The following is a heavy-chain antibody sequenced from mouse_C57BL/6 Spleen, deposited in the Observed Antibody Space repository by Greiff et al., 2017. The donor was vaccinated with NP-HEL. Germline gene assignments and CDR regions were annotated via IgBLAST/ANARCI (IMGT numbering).Heavy chain of an antibody. J-gene: IGHJ3*01. D-gene: IGHD2-4*01. Sequence: EESGPGLVKPSQSLSLTCSVTGYSITSGYYWNWIRQFPGNQLEWMGYISYDGSHNYNPSLKNRISITRDTSNNQFFLKLNSVTTEDTATYYCAPLYYDYDVWFAYWGQGTLVTVSA. CDR3: APLYYDYDVWFAY. CDR1: GYSITSGYY. V-gene: IGHV3-6*01. CDR2: ISYDGSH.